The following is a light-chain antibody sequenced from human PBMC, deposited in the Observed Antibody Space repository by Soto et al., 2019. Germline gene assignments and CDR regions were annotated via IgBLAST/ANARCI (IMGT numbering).Light chain of an antibody. CDR1: ISDVGGYNY. V-gene: IGLV2-14*01. CDR2: HVS. J-gene: IGLJ1*01. CDR3: SSYTSTSTYV. Sequence: QSALTQPASVSGSPGQSITISCTGTISDVGGYNYVSWYQQYPGKAPKLMIYHVSNRLSGVSNRFSGSKSGNSASLTISGLQAEDEADYYCSSYTSTSTYVFGTGTKVTVL.